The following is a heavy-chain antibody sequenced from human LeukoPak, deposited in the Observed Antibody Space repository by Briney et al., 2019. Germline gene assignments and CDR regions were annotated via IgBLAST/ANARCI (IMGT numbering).Heavy chain of an antibody. J-gene: IGHJ3*02. Sequence: GGSLRLSCAASGFTFSSYSMNWVRQAPGKGLEWVSSISSSSSYIYYADSVKGRFTISRDNAKNSLYLQMNSLRAEDTAVYYCARVGTMIALWDAFDIWGQGTMVTVSS. CDR2: ISSSSSYI. CDR1: GFTFSSYS. V-gene: IGHV3-21*01. D-gene: IGHD3-22*01. CDR3: ARVGTMIALWDAFDI.